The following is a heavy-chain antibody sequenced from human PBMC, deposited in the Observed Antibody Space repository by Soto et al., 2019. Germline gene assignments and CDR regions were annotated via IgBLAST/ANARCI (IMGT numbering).Heavy chain of an antibody. CDR2: IWYDGSNK. V-gene: IGHV3-33*01. D-gene: IGHD6-19*01. Sequence: GGSLRLSCAASGFTFSSYGMHWVRQAPGKGLEWVAVIWYDGSNKYYADSVKGRFTISRDNSKNTLYLQMNSLRAEDTAVYYCARDHGAGTTYYYYMDVWGKGTTVTVSS. CDR1: GFTFSSYG. J-gene: IGHJ6*03. CDR3: ARDHGAGTTYYYYMDV.